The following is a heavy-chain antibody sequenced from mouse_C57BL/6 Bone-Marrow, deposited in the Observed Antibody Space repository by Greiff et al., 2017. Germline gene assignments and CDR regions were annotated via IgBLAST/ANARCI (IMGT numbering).Heavy chain of an antibody. V-gene: IGHV1-69*01. Sequence: QVQLQQSGAELVMPGASVKLSCKASGYTFTSYWMHWVKQRPGQGLEWIGEIDPSDSYTNYNQKFKGKSTLTVDKSSSTAYMQLSSLTSEDSAVYYSAREEDYYEGDTTGAYWGQGTLVTVSA. CDR1: GYTFTSYW. CDR3: AREEDYYEGDTTGAY. CDR2: IDPSDSYT. J-gene: IGHJ3*01. D-gene: IGHD2-4*01.